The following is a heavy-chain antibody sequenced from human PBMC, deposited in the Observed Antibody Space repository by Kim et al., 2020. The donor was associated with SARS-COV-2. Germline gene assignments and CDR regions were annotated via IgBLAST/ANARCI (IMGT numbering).Heavy chain of an antibody. Sequence: GGSLRLFCAASGFTFSSYGMHWVRQAPGKGLEWVAVIWYDGSNKYYADSVKGRFTISRDNSKNTLYLQMNSLRAEDTAVYYCAREPTVLRNYLYYYGMDVWGQGTTVTVSS. D-gene: IGHD4-4*01. CDR2: IWYDGSNK. V-gene: IGHV3-33*01. J-gene: IGHJ6*02. CDR3: AREPTVLRNYLYYYGMDV. CDR1: GFTFSSYG.